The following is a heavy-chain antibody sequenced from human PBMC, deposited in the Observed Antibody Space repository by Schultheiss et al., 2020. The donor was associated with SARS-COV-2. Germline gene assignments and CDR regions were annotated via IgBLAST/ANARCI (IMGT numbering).Heavy chain of an antibody. CDR3: ARDSEGGIGYCSGGSCYGWFDP. CDR1: GYSISSGYY. Sequence: SETLSLTCAVSGYSISSGYYWGWIRQPPGKGLEWIGYIYHSGSTYYNPSLKSRVTISVDRSKNQFSLKLSSVTAADTAVYYCARDSEGGIGYCSGGSCYGWFDPWGQGTLVTVSS. D-gene: IGHD2-15*01. V-gene: IGHV4-38-2*02. J-gene: IGHJ5*02. CDR2: IYHSGST.